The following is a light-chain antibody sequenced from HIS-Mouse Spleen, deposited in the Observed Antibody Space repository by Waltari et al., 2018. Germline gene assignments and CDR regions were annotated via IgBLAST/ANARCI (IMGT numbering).Light chain of an antibody. CDR3: CSYAGSYTGV. Sequence: QSALTQPRSVSGSPGQSVTISCPGPSSAVGGYNSVPWYQQHPGKAPKLMIYDVSKRPSGVPDRFSGSKSGNTASLTISGLQAEDEADYYCCSYAGSYTGVFGTGTKVTVL. CDR1: SSAVGGYNS. J-gene: IGLJ1*01. V-gene: IGLV2-11*01. CDR2: DVS.